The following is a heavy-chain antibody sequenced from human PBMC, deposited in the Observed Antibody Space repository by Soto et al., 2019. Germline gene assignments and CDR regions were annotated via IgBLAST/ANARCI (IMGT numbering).Heavy chain of an antibody. Sequence: ASVKVSCKASGYTFTSYGISWVRQAPGQGXEWMGWISAYNGNTNYAQKLQGRVTMTTDTSTSTAYMELRSLRSDDTAVYYCARDGENIVVVVAASDYYRMDVWGQGTTVTVSS. J-gene: IGHJ6*02. D-gene: IGHD2-15*01. CDR3: ARDGENIVVVVAASDYYRMDV. V-gene: IGHV1-18*04. CDR2: ISAYNGNT. CDR1: GYTFTSYG.